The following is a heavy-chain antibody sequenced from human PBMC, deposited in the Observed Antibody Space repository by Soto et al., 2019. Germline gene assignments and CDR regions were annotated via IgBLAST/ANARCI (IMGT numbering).Heavy chain of an antibody. CDR1: GGSINTYY. V-gene: IGHV4-59*01. D-gene: IGHD3-22*01. J-gene: IGHJ2*01. Sequence: QVQLQESGPGLVKPSETLSLTCTVSGGSINTYYWSWIRQPPGKGLEWIGYVSYSGSTTYSPSLKRRVTISVDTSKNQFSLKLSSVTAADTAVYYCGGDSSGYSSYFDLWGRGTLVTVSS. CDR3: GGDSSGYSSYFDL. CDR2: VSYSGST.